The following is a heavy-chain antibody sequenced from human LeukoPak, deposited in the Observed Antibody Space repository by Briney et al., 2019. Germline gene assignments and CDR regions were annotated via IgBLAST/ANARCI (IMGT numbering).Heavy chain of an antibody. Sequence: KSSETLSLTCTVSGGSISSYYWSWIRQPAGKGLEWIGCIYSSGSTNYNPSLKSRVTMPVDTSENQFSLKLSSVTAADTAVYYCARVRADYYGSGSHYKVWFDPWGQGTLVTVSS. V-gene: IGHV4-4*07. CDR2: IYSSGST. J-gene: IGHJ5*02. CDR3: ARVRADYYGSGSHYKVWFDP. D-gene: IGHD3-10*01. CDR1: GGSISSYY.